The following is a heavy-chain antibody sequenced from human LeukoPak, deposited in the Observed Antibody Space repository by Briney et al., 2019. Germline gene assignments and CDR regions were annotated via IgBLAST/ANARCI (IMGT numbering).Heavy chain of an antibody. CDR2: ISSSSSYI. CDR3: ARVWSPPYTSSWPYYFDY. J-gene: IGHJ4*02. V-gene: IGHV3-21*01. CDR1: GFTFSSYS. Sequence: GGSLRLSCAASGFTFSSYSMNWVRQAPGKGLEWVSSISSSSSYIYYADSLKGRFTVSRDNAKNSLFLQMNSLRAEDTAVYYCARVWSPPYTSSWPYYFDYWGQGILVTVSS. D-gene: IGHD6-13*01.